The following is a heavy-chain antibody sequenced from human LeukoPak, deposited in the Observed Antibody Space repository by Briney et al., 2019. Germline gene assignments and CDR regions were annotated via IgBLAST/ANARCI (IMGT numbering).Heavy chain of an antibody. CDR2: INPNSGGT. Sequence: ASVKVSCKASGYTFTGYYMHWVRQAPGQGLEWMGWINPNSGGTNYAQKFQGWVTMTRGTSISTAYMELSRLRSDDTAVYYCAKGNYDILTIDYWGQGTLVTVSS. D-gene: IGHD3-9*01. J-gene: IGHJ4*02. CDR1: GYTFTGYY. V-gene: IGHV1-2*04. CDR3: AKGNYDILTIDY.